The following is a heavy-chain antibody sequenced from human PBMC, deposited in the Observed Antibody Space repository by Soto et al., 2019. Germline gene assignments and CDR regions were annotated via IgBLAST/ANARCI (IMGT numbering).Heavy chain of an antibody. CDR3: TTVDYSDSIGYYSLDY. J-gene: IGHJ4*02. V-gene: IGHV3-15*01. Sequence: EVQLVESGGGLVEPGGSLRLSCAASGINFSDAWMSWVRQAPGKGLEWVGRIKSKTDSGTADYGAPVKGRFSISRDDSKNTLYLQMNSLKNEDTAVYYCTTVDYSDSIGYYSLDYWGRGTLVTVSS. D-gene: IGHD3-22*01. CDR1: GINFSDAW. CDR2: IKSKTDSGTA.